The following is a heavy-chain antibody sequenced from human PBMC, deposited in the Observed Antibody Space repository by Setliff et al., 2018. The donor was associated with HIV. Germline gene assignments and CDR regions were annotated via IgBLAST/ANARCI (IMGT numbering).Heavy chain of an antibody. D-gene: IGHD3-10*01. J-gene: IGHJ6*03. CDR3: ARDRRGYYYGSGSCYMDV. CDR2: IYTSGIT. Sequence: SETLSLTCTVSGDSISSYYWSWIRRPPGKGLEWIGYIYTSGITDYNPSLKSRVTISGDTSKNQFSLKLSSVAAADTAVYYCARDRRGYYYGSGSCYMDVWGTGTTVTVSS. V-gene: IGHV4-4*08. CDR1: GDSISSYY.